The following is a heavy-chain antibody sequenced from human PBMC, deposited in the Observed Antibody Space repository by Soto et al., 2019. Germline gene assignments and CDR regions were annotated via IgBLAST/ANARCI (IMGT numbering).Heavy chain of an antibody. CDR1: GGSISSGGYY. Sequence: QVQLQESGPGLVKPSQTLSLTCTVSGGSISSGGYYWSWIRQHPGKGLEWIGYIYYSGSTYYNPSLRSRVTTSLDTSKNQCSLKLSSVTAADTAVYYCARGDYGDSDFDYWGQGTLVTVSS. V-gene: IGHV4-31*03. CDR2: IYYSGST. CDR3: ARGDYGDSDFDY. D-gene: IGHD4-17*01. J-gene: IGHJ4*02.